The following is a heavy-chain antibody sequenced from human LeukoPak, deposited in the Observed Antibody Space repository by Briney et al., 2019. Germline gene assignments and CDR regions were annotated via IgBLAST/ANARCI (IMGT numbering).Heavy chain of an antibody. Sequence: NPGGSLRLSCAASGFTFSSYSMNGVRQAPGKGLEWVSSISSSSSYIYYADSVKGRFTICRDNAKNSLYLQMNSLRAEDTAVYYCARGYDFWSDPVGYDYYYYMDVWGTGTTVTVSS. CDR2: ISSSSSYI. J-gene: IGHJ6*03. CDR3: ARGYDFWSDPVGYDYYYYMDV. V-gene: IGHV3-21*01. D-gene: IGHD3-3*01. CDR1: GFTFSSYS.